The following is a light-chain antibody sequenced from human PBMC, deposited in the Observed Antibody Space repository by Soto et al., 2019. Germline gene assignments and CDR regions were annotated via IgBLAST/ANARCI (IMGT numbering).Light chain of an antibody. CDR3: TSFTSSDTWV. Sequence: QSVLTQPASVSGSPGQSITISCTGTSSDVGSYTRVSWIQQHPGKTPKLMIYEVTHRPSGVSSRFSGSKSGNTASLTISGLQAEDEADYYCTSFTSSDTWVFGGGTKLTVL. V-gene: IGLV2-14*01. J-gene: IGLJ2*01. CDR2: EVT. CDR1: SSDVGSYTR.